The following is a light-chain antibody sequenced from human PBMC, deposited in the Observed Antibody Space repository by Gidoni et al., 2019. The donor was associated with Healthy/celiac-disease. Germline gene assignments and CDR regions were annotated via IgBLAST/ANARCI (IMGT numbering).Light chain of an antibody. V-gene: IGKV1-5*03. CDR2: KAS. Sequence: DIQMTQSPSTLSASVGDRVTITCRASQSISSWLAWYQQKPGKAPKHLIYKASSLESGVPSRFSGSGSGTEFTLTISSLQPDDFATYYCQQYNSYSGTFGQXTRVEIK. CDR3: QQYNSYSGT. J-gene: IGKJ1*01. CDR1: QSISSW.